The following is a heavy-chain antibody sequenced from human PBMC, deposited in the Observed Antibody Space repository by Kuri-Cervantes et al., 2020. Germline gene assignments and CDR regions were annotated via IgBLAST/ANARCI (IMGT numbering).Heavy chain of an antibody. CDR3: AGDGSIPSS. CDR1: GYTFTSYA. D-gene: IGHD6-6*01. V-gene: IGHV1-69*13. Sequence: SAKVSCKASGYTFTSYAMNWVRQAPGQGLEWMGGIIPIFGTANYAQKFQGRVTITADESTSTAYMELSSLRSEDTAVYYCAGDGSIPSSWGQETLVTVSS. J-gene: IGHJ4*02. CDR2: IIPIFGTA.